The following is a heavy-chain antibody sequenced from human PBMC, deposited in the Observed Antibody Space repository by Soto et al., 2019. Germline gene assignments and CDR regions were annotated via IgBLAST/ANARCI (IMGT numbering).Heavy chain of an antibody. CDR1: GASVTSSHW. CDR3: AILPNDDGDYDYPDGLDV. V-gene: IGHV4-4*02. D-gene: IGHD4-17*01. CDR2: IYRTGST. Sequence: QVQRQESGPGLVKPSLTLSLTCAVSGASVTSSHWWSWVRQPPVKGLDWIGEIYRTGSTNYNPSLTRRVTMSTDKAQNQFSRNQTSVTSADATLYYCAILPNDDGDYDYPDGLDVWGQGTTVIVSS. J-gene: IGHJ6*02.